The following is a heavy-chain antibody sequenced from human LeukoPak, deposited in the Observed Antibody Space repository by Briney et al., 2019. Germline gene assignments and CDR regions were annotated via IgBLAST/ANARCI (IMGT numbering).Heavy chain of an antibody. CDR3: AKRVVVAGTSYYFDY. Sequence: GGSLRLSCAASGFTFSSYAMSWVRQAPGEGGGWVSVIGSGGAPTYYADSVKGRFTISRDNSKNTLYLQMSSLRVEDTAVYYCAKRVVVAGTSYYFDYWGQGTLVTVAS. CDR2: IGSGGAPT. CDR1: GFTFSSYA. D-gene: IGHD6-19*01. V-gene: IGHV3-23*01. J-gene: IGHJ4*02.